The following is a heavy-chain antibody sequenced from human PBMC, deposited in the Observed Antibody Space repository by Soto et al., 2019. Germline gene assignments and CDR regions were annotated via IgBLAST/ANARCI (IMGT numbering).Heavy chain of an antibody. CDR3: ARSYYYGSGSYPLYFDY. V-gene: IGHV3-33*01. J-gene: IGHJ4*02. CDR1: GFTFSSYG. D-gene: IGHD3-10*01. CDR2: IWYGGSNK. Sequence: QVQLVESGGGVVQPGRSLRLSCAASGFTFSSYGMHWVRQAPGKGLEWVAVIWYGGSNKYYADSVKGRFTISRDNSKNTLYLQMNSLRAEDTAVYYCARSYYYGSGSYPLYFDYWGQGTLVTVSS.